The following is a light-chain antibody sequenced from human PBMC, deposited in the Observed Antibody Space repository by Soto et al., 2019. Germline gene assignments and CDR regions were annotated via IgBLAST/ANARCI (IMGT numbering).Light chain of an antibody. CDR2: RAS. J-gene: IGKJ5*01. V-gene: IGKV1-5*03. Sequence: DIQMIQSPSTLSASVGDRVTITCRASENIETFLAWYQQKPGKAPKPLIQRASSLQNGVPLRFSGSGSGTEFTLTISSLQPDDFATYYCQQYKSPPITFAQGTRLEIK. CDR1: ENIETF. CDR3: QQYKSPPIT.